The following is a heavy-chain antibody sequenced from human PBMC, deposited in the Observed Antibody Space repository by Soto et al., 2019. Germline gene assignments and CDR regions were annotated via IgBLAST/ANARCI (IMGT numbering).Heavy chain of an antibody. V-gene: IGHV1-58*01. Sequence: SVKVSCKASGFTFTSSAVQWVRQARGQRLEWTGWIVVGSGNTNYAQKFQERVTITRDMSTSTAYMELSSLRSEDTAVYYCAADPSYYYYYGMDVWGQGTTVTVSS. CDR2: IVVGSGNT. CDR3: AADPSYYYYYGMDV. CDR1: GFTFTSSA. J-gene: IGHJ6*02.